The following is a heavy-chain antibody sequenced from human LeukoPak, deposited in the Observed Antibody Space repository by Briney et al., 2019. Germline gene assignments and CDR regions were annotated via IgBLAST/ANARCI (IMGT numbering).Heavy chain of an antibody. D-gene: IGHD3-10*01. CDR3: VKDTSMVRGVMNGMDV. CDR1: GFTFSSYG. J-gene: IGHJ6*04. V-gene: IGHV3-30*18. Sequence: GGSLRLSCAASGFTFSSYGMHWVRQAPGKGLEWVAVISYDGSNKYYADSVKGRFTISRDNSKNTLYLQMNSLRAEDTAVYYCVKDTSMVRGVMNGMDVWGKGTTVTVSS. CDR2: ISYDGSNK.